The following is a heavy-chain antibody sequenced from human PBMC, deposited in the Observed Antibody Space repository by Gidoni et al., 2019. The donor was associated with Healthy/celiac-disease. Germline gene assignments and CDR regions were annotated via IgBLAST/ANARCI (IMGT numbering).Heavy chain of an antibody. J-gene: IGHJ6*02. CDR3: YGMDV. Sequence: EVQLLVSGGGLVQPGGSLRLSCAASGFTFSSYAMRWVRQAPGKGLEWVSAISGSGGSTYNADSVKGRFTISRDNSKNTLYLQMNSLRAEDPFYYYYYGMDVWGQGTTVTVSS. V-gene: IGHV3-23*01. CDR1: GFTFSSYA. CDR2: ISGSGGST.